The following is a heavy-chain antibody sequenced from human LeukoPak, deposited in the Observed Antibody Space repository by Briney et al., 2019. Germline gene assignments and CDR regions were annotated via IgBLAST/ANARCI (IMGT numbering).Heavy chain of an antibody. V-gene: IGHV4-39*01. J-gene: IGHJ4*02. Sequence: SETLSLTCTVSGGSINSSSYYWGWIRQPPGKGLEWIGSIYYSGSTYYNPSLKSRVTISVDTSKNQFSLKLSSVTAADTAVYYCARAGYSSSSWYYFDYWGQGTLVTVSS. CDR3: ARAGYSSSSWYYFDY. CDR2: IYYSGST. D-gene: IGHD6-6*01. CDR1: GGSINSSSYY.